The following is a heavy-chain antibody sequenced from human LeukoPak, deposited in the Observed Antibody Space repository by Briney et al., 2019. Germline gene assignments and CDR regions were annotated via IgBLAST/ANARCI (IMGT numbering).Heavy chain of an antibody. CDR1: GGSISSYY. D-gene: IGHD3-3*01. CDR2: TYYSGST. Sequence: SGTLSLTCTVSGGSISSYYWSWIRQPAGKGREWIGYTYYSGSTNYNPSLKTRVTISVDTSKTHFSLKLSSVTAADTAVYYCARLNHYEPPHNWFDPWGQGTLVTVSS. CDR3: ARLNHYEPPHNWFDP. J-gene: IGHJ5*02. V-gene: IGHV4-59*01.